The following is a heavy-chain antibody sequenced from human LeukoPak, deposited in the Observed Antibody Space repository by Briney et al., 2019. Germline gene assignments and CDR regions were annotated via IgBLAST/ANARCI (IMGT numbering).Heavy chain of an antibody. CDR2: ISWNSGSI. D-gene: IGHD3-10*01. CDR1: GFTFDDYA. V-gene: IGHV3-9*01. CDR3: AKESVRGPNYYYGMDV. Sequence: GRSLRLSCAASGFTFDDYAMHWVRQAPGKGLEWVSGISWNSGSIGYADSVKGRFTISRDNAKSSLYLQMNSLRAEDTALYYCAKESVRGPNYYYGMDVWGQGTTVTVSS. J-gene: IGHJ6*02.